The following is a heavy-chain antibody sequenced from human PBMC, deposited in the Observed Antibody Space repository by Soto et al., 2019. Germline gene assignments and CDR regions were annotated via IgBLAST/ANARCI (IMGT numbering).Heavy chain of an antibody. CDR1: GFTFSSYA. Sequence: EVQLLESGGGLVQPGGSLRLSCAASGFTFSSYAMSWVRQAPGRGLEWVSAISGSGGSTYYADSVKGRFTISRDNSKNTLYLQMNSLRAEDTAVYYCAKVIRGALVAGTIDYWGQGTLVTVSS. CDR2: ISGSGGST. CDR3: AKVIRGALVAGTIDY. D-gene: IGHD6-19*01. V-gene: IGHV3-23*01. J-gene: IGHJ4*02.